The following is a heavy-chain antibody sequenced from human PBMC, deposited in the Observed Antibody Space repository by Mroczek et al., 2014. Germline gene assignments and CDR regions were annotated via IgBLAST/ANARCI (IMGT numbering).Heavy chain of an antibody. D-gene: IGHD4-17*01. Sequence: QVQLQQWGAGLLKPSETLSLTCAVYGGSFSGYYWSWIRQPPGKGLEWIGEINHSGSTNYNPSLKSRVTISVDTSKNQFSLKLSSVTAADTAVYYCARGARNGDGGEWGQGTLVTVSS. J-gene: IGHJ4*02. CDR1: GGSFSGYY. V-gene: IGHV4-34*01. CDR2: INHSGST. CDR3: ARGARNGDGGE.